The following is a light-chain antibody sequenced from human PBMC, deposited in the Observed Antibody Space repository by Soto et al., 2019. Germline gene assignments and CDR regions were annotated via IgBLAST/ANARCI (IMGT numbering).Light chain of an antibody. Sequence: QSALTQPSSLSGSPGQSITISCTGTSSDVGGYNSVSWYRQDPGKAPKLMIYDVTNRPSGVSNRFSGSKSGNTASLTISGLQAEDEADYYCSSFTSSLTYVFGTGTKVTVL. CDR1: SSDVGGYNS. V-gene: IGLV2-14*01. CDR2: DVT. CDR3: SSFTSSLTYV. J-gene: IGLJ1*01.